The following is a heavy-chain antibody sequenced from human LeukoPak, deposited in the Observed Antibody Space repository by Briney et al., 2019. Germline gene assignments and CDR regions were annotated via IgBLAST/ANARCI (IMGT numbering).Heavy chain of an antibody. CDR1: GGSLSNYY. D-gene: IGHD6-6*01. J-gene: IGHJ6*02. V-gene: IGHV4-4*07. Sequence: SESLSLTCTVSGGSLSNYYWSWIRQPAGKGLEWIGRVYTSGSTNYNPSLKSRVTMSVDTSKNQFSLKLNSVTAADTAVYYCGRTGIGSSYYYGMDVWGQGTTVTVSS. CDR3: GRTGIGSSYYYGMDV. CDR2: VYTSGST.